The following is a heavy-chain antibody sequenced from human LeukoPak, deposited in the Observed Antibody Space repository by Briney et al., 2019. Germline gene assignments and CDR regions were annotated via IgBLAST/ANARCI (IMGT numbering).Heavy chain of an antibody. Sequence: SVKVSCKASGFTFGRSAMQWVRQARGQRPEWIGWIVVGSGDTKYAPKFQERVTITSDMSTYTTYMELSSLRFEDTATYYCAADRGYHYGGNRYLDHWFDPWGQGTLVTVSS. CDR3: AADRGYHYGGNRYLDHWFDP. J-gene: IGHJ5*02. CDR2: IVVGSGDT. D-gene: IGHD2-21*02. V-gene: IGHV1-58*02. CDR1: GFTFGRSA.